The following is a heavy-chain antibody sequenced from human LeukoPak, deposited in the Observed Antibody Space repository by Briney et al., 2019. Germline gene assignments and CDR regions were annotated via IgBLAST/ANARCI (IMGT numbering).Heavy chain of an antibody. Sequence: GGSLRLSCAASGFTFSSYAMTWVRQAPGRGLECVSSIRGSGGSTYYADSVKGRFTISRDNSKNTLYLQMNSLRAEDTAVYYCAKDIAADGASYFDYWGQGTLVTVSS. V-gene: IGHV3-23*01. CDR3: AKDIAADGASYFDY. J-gene: IGHJ4*02. D-gene: IGHD6-13*01. CDR2: IRGSGGST. CDR1: GFTFSSYA.